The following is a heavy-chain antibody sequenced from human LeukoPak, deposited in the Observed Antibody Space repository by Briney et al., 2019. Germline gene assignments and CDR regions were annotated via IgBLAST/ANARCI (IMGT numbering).Heavy chain of an antibody. CDR2: ISSSTSYI. CDR1: GFTFSSYS. J-gene: IGHJ4*02. CDR3: ARAGGSTVSHSDY. V-gene: IGHV3-21*01. D-gene: IGHD4-17*01. Sequence: PGGSLRLSCAASGFTFSSYSMNWVRQAPGKGLEWVSSISSSTSYIYYADSVKGRFTISKDNAKNSLYLQMNSLRAEDTAVYYCARAGGSTVSHSDYWGQGSLVTVSS.